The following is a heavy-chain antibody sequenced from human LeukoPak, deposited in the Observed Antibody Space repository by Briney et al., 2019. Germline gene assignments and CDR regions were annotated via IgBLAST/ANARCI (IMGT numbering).Heavy chain of an antibody. V-gene: IGHV3-23*01. D-gene: IGHD2-15*01. CDR3: ARGRGVARKSYYFDY. Sequence: PGGSLRLSCAASGFTFGSFAMSWVRQAPGKGLEWVSGISGSGDATFYADSVKGRFTISRDNAKNTLYLQMNSLRAEDTAVYYCARGRGVARKSYYFDYWGQGTLVTVSS. J-gene: IGHJ4*02. CDR1: GFTFGSFA. CDR2: ISGSGDAT.